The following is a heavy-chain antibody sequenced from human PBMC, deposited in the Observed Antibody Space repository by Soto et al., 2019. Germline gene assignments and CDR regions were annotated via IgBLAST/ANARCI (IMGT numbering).Heavy chain of an antibody. CDR1: GFTFSSYG. CDR3: AREVGALPFFGYGMDV. Sequence: GGSLRLSCAASGFTFSSYGMHWVRQAPGKGLEWVAVIWYDGSNKYYADSVKGRFTISRDNSKNTLYLQMNSLRAEDTAVYYCAREVGALPFFGYGMDVWGQGTTVTVSS. D-gene: IGHD1-26*01. V-gene: IGHV3-33*01. J-gene: IGHJ6*02. CDR2: IWYDGSNK.